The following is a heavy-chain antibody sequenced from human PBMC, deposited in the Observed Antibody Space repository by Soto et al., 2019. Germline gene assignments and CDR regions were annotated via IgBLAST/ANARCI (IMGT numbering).Heavy chain of an antibody. D-gene: IGHD4-17*01. J-gene: IGHJ6*02. CDR2: IYPHDSDT. V-gene: IGHV5-51*01. CDR3: ASTTDYHYGMQV. CDR1: GYNFHTYW. Sequence: PGESLKISCKGSGYNFHTYWIAWVRQMPGKGLEWMGFIYPHDSDTRYSPSFRGQVTISADKSINTAYLQWTSLKASDTAIYFCASTTDYHYGMQVWGQGTTVTVYS.